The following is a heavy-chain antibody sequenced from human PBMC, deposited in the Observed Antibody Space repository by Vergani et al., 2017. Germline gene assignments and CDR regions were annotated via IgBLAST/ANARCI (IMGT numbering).Heavy chain of an antibody. CDR2: INPSGGST. Sequence: VLLVQSGAEVKKPGASVRVSCKTSGYTFTNYYIHWVRQAPGQGLEWMGIINPSGGSTTSAQQFQGRLTMTRDTSTSTVYMDLSNLRSEDTAVYYCARPHGDILPPEPRRRDYWVQGTVDTDSS. D-gene: IGHD1-14*01. CDR3: ARPHGDILPPEPRRRDY. V-gene: IGHV1-46*03. J-gene: IGHJ4*02. CDR1: GYTFTNYY.